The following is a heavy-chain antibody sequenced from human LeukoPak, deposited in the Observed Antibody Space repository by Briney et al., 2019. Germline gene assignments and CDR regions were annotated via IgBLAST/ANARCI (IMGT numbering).Heavy chain of an antibody. J-gene: IGHJ6*03. D-gene: IGHD3-16*01. V-gene: IGHV3-30*19. Sequence: GGSLRLSCAASGFTFSSYGTHWVRQAPGKGLEWVAVISYDGSNKYYADSVKGRFTISRDNSKNTLYLQMNSLRAEDTAVYYCARDGDYYYMDVWGKGTTVTVSS. CDR1: GFTFSSYG. CDR3: ARDGDYYYMDV. CDR2: ISYDGSNK.